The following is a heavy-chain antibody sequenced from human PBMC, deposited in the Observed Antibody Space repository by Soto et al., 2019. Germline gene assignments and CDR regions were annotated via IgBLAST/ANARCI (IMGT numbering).Heavy chain of an antibody. CDR1: GVSISSYY. V-gene: IGHV4-59*01. J-gene: IGHJ4*02. D-gene: IGHD2-2*03. Sequence: SETLSLTCTVSGVSISSYYWSWIRQPPGKGLEWIRYIYYSGSTNYNPSLKSRVTISVDTSKNQFSLKLSSVTAADTAVYYCARDLDFVGFDYWCQGTLLTVSS. CDR2: IYYSGST. CDR3: ARDLDFVGFDY.